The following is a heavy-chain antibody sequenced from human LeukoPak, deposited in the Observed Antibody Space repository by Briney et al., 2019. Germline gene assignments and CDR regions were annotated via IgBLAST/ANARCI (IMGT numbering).Heavy chain of an antibody. J-gene: IGHJ2*01. CDR1: GGSISSGGFY. CDR2: IFYTGST. V-gene: IGHV4-31*03. D-gene: IGHD3-10*01. CDR3: ATVPRGPYWYFDI. Sequence: SETLSLTCTVSGGSISSGGFYWNWVRQYPGKGLEWIGYIFYTGSTHYNPSLTSRVTISLDASKNQFSLNLTSVTAADTAVYYCATVPRGPYWYFDIWGRGTLVTVSS.